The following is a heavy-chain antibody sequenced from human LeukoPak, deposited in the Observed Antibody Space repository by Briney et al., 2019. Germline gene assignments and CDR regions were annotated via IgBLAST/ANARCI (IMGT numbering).Heavy chain of an antibody. CDR3: ARALDFWSGYNYGMDV. J-gene: IGHJ6*02. CDR2: IWFDGSDK. D-gene: IGHD3-3*01. Sequence: GGSLRLSCAVSGYTFSRHGMHWVRQAPGKGLEWVALIWFDGSDKIYADSVKGRFTISRDNAKDSLYLQMNSLRAEDTAVYYCARALDFWSGYNYGMDVWGQGTTVTVSS. CDR1: GYTFSRHG. V-gene: IGHV3-33*01.